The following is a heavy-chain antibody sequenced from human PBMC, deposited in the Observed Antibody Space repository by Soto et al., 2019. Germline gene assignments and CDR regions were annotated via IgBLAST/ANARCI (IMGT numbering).Heavy chain of an antibody. Sequence: SVKVSCKASGYTFTNNDVSWVRQATGQGLEWMGWMNPGSGDTGYAQKFQGRVTMTRDISIATAYMELNSLTSEDTAIYYCARMESFGSLNWFDPWGQGTLVTVSS. CDR3: ARMESFGSLNWFDP. V-gene: IGHV1-8*02. D-gene: IGHD5-18*01. CDR1: GYTFTNND. J-gene: IGHJ5*02. CDR2: MNPGSGDT.